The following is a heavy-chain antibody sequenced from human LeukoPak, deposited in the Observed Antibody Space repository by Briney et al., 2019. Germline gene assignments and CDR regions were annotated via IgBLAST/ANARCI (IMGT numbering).Heavy chain of an antibody. CDR2: ISGSGGST. CDR3: ARHYGSGSPNDY. CDR1: GFTFSSYA. V-gene: IGHV3-23*01. J-gene: IGHJ4*02. D-gene: IGHD3-10*01. Sequence: GGSLRLSCAASGFTFSSYAMSWVRQAPGKGLEWVSSISGSGGSTYFADSVKGRCTISRDNSKNTLYLQMNSLRAEDTAVYYCARHYGSGSPNDYWGQGTLVTVSS.